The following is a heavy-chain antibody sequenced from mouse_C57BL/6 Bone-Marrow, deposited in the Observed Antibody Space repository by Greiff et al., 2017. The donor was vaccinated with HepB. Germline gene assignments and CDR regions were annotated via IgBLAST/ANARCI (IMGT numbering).Heavy chain of an antibody. V-gene: IGHV10-1*01. CDR1: GFSFNTYA. CDR3: VRGEDGWGFAY. D-gene: IGHD2-3*01. J-gene: IGHJ3*01. CDR2: IRSKSNNYAT. Sequence: GGGLVQPKGSLKLSCAASGFSFNTYAMNWVRQAPGKGLEWVARIRSKSNNYATYYADSVKDRFTISRDDSESMLYLQMNNLKTEDTAMYYCVRGEDGWGFAYWGQGTLVTVSA.